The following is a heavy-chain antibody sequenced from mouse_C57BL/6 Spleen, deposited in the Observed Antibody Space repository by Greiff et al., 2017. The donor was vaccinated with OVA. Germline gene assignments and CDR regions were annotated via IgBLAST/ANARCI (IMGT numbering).Heavy chain of an antibody. CDR1: GFTFNTYA. D-gene: IGHD4-1*01. V-gene: IGHV10-3*01. CDR3: VRDLPNWSWFAY. J-gene: IGHJ3*01. CDR2: IRSKSSNYAT. Sequence: EVQLVESGGGLVQPKGSLKLSCAASGFTFNTYAMHWVRQAPGKGLEWVARIRSKSSNYATYYADSVKDRFTISRDDSQSRLYLQMNNLKTEDTAMYYCVRDLPNWSWFAYWGQGTLVTVSA.